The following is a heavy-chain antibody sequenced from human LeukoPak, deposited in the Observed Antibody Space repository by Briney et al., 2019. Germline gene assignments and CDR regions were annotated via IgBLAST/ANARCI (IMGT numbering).Heavy chain of an antibody. CDR1: GFTFSSYG. CDR2: ISYDGSNK. J-gene: IGHJ4*02. D-gene: IGHD2-15*01. CDR3: AGGLLGCRGGSCYPTDY. Sequence: PGGSLRLSCAASGFTFSSYGMHWVRQAPGKGLEWVAVISYDGSNKYYADSVKGRFTISRDNSKNTLYLQMNSLRAEDTAVYYCAGGLLGCRGGSCYPTDYWGQGTLVTVSS. V-gene: IGHV3-30*03.